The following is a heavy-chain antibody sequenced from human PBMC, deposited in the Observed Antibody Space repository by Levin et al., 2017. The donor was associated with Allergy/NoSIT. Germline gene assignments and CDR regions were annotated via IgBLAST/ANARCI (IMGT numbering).Heavy chain of an antibody. CDR2: MFYSGST. Sequence: SETLSLTCTVSGGSISSGDYWSWIRQPPGKGLEWIGYMFYSGSTYYNPSLKSRVIILVDTSKNQFSLKLSSVTAADTAVYYCARKFGAYWYFDLWGRGTLVTVSS. CDR1: GGSISSGDY. CDR3: ARKFGAYWYFDL. D-gene: IGHD4/OR15-4a*01. V-gene: IGHV4-30-4*01. J-gene: IGHJ2*01.